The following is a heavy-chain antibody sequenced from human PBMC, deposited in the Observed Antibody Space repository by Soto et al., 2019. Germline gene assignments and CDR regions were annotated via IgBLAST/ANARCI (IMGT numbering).Heavy chain of an antibody. Sequence: SETLSLTCTVSGGSISSGGYSWSWIRQPPGKGLEWIGYIYHSGSTYYNPSLKSRVTISVDRSKNQFSLKLSSVTAADTAVYYCARAYCSSTSCYDGFDPWGQGTLVTVSS. CDR3: ARAYCSSTSCYDGFDP. D-gene: IGHD2-2*01. V-gene: IGHV4-30-2*01. CDR1: GGSISSGGYS. J-gene: IGHJ5*02. CDR2: IYHSGST.